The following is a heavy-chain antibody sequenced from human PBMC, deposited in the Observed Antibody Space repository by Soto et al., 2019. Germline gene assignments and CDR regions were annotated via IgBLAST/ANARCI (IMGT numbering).Heavy chain of an antibody. D-gene: IGHD3-22*01. CDR1: GFTFSDYY. J-gene: IGHJ3*02. Sequence: GGSLRLSCAASGFTFSDYYMSWIRQAPGKGLEWVSYISSSSSYTNYADSVKGRFTISRDNAKNSLYLQMNSLRAEDTAVYYCARDSRSVVTEGDAFDIWGQGTMVTVSS. V-gene: IGHV3-11*06. CDR3: ARDSRSVVTEGDAFDI. CDR2: ISSSSSYT.